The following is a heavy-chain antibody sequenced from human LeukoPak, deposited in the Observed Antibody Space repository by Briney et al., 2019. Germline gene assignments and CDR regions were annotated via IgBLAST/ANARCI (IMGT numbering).Heavy chain of an antibody. D-gene: IGHD6-13*01. CDR2: MNPNSGNT. V-gene: IGHV1-8*01. CDR3: ARGGGYSSSWYKRELDNWFDP. Sequence: ASVMVSCKASGYTFTSYDINWVRQATGQGLEWMGWMNPNSGNTGYAQKFQGRVTMTRNTSISTAYMELSSLRSEDTAVYYCARGGGYSSSWYKRELDNWFDPWGQGTLVTVSS. CDR1: GYTFTSYD. J-gene: IGHJ5*02.